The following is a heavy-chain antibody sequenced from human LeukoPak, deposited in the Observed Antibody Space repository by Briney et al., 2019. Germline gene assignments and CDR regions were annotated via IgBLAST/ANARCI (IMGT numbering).Heavy chain of an antibody. CDR2: IDKTTYPT. CDR3: GKFEGATIPGWFNDY. D-gene: IGHD6-19*01. CDR1: EFIFSDYA. V-gene: IGHV3-23*05. J-gene: IGHJ4*02. Sequence: GGSLRLSCAASEFIFSDYAMGWVRQAPGKGLEWVSTIDKTTYPTFYADSVKGRFTISRDNSKNTLYLQMNSLRTEDTAVYSCGKFEGATIPGWFNDYWGQGILVTVSS.